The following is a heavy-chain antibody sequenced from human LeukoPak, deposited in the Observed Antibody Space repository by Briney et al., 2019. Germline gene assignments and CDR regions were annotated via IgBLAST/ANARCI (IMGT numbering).Heavy chain of an antibody. J-gene: IGHJ4*02. Sequence: SETLSLTCTVSGGSISSSSYYWGWVRQPPGKGPEWIGTIYYSGTTYYNPSLKSQVTVSVDTSKNQFSLRLSSVTAADTAVYFCARYVVTRGYSFDYWGQGTLVTVSS. CDR3: ARYVVTRGYSFDY. V-gene: IGHV4-39*01. CDR2: IYYSGTT. D-gene: IGHD4-23*01. CDR1: GGSISSSSYY.